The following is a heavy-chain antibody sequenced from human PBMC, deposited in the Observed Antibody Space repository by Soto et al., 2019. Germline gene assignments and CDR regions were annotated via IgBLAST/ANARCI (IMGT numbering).Heavy chain of an antibody. Sequence: GGSLRLSCAASGFTVSNNYMSWVRQAPGKGLEWVSIIYSGTTTYYADSVKGRFTISRDNSKNTLYLEMNSLRADDTAVYYCARGLAKYYFDYWGQGTLVTVSS. CDR1: GFTVSNNY. CDR3: ARGLAKYYFDY. J-gene: IGHJ4*02. D-gene: IGHD5-12*01. CDR2: IYSGTTT. V-gene: IGHV3-53*01.